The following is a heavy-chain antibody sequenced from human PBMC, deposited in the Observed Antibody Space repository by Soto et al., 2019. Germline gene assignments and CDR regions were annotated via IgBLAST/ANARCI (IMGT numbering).Heavy chain of an antibody. CDR1: VFTFISYS. CDR2: ISSSSSYI. V-gene: IGHV3-21*01. Sequence: GGSLRLSCAASVFTFISYSMNWVRQAPGKGLEWVSSISSSSSYIYYADSVKGRFTISRDNAKNSLYLQMNSLRAEDTAVYYCARRRGVATLRTTEYAFDIWGQGTMVTVSS. J-gene: IGHJ3*02. D-gene: IGHD5-12*01. CDR3: ARRRGVATLRTTEYAFDI.